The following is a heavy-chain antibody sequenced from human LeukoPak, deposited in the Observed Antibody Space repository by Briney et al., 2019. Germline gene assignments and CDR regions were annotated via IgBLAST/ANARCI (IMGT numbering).Heavy chain of an antibody. CDR1: GGSISSGSYY. Sequence: SETLSLTCTVSGGSISSGSYYWSWIRQPAGKGLEWIGRIYTSGSTNYHPSLKSRVTISVDTSKNQFSLKLSSVTAADTAVYYCARGPGYDSSGYYLYWGQGTLVTVSS. CDR2: IYTSGST. V-gene: IGHV4-61*02. CDR3: ARGPGYDSSGYYLY. D-gene: IGHD3-22*01. J-gene: IGHJ4*02.